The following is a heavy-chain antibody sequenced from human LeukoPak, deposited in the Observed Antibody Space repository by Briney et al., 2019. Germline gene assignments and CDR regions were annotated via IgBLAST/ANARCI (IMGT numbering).Heavy chain of an antibody. CDR1: GFTFSSYW. D-gene: IGHD6-13*01. CDR3: ARSSSWYPDWFDP. V-gene: IGHV3-7*04. Sequence: GSLRLSCAASGFTFSSYWMSWVRQAPGKGLEWVANIKQDGSEKYYVDSVKGRFTISRDNAKNSLYLQMNSLRAEDTAVYYCARSSSWYPDWFDPWGQGTLVTVSS. J-gene: IGHJ5*02. CDR2: IKQDGSEK.